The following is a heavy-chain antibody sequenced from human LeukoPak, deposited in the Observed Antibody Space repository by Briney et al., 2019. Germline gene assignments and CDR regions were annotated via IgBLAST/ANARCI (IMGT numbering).Heavy chain of an antibody. D-gene: IGHD4-17*01. CDR3: ASYAYYYYMDV. CDR1: GFSFTTYW. V-gene: IGHV3-66*01. Sequence: PGGSLRLSCAASGFSFTTYWMSWVRQAPGKGLEWVSVIYSGGSTYYADSVKGRFTISRDNSKNTVYLQMNSLRAEDTAVYYCASYAYYYYMDVWGKGTTVTISS. CDR2: IYSGGST. J-gene: IGHJ6*03.